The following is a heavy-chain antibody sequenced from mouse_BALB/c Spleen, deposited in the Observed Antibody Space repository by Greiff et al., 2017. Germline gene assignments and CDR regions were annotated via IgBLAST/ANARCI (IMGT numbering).Heavy chain of an antibody. Sequence: QLQQSGAELAKPGASVKMSCKASGYTFTSYWMHWVKQRPGQGLEWIGYINPSTGYTEYNQKFKDKATLTADKSSSTAYMQLSSLTSEDSAVYYGARERTARAPGFAYWGQGTLVTVSA. CDR2: INPSTGYT. CDR1: GYTFTSYW. D-gene: IGHD3-2*01. CDR3: ARERTARAPGFAY. V-gene: IGHV1-7*01. J-gene: IGHJ3*01.